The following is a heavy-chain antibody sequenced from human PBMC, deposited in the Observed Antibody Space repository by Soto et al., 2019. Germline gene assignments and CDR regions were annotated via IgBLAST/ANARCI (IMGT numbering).Heavy chain of an antibody. CDR3: TTVGAPYCSGGSCYPPEYYYSYMDV. CDR2: IKSKTDGGTT. V-gene: IGHV3-15*01. J-gene: IGHJ6*03. CDR1: GFTFSNAW. D-gene: IGHD2-15*01. Sequence: GSLRLSCAASGFTFSNAWMSWVRQAPGKGLEWVGRIKSKTDGGTTDYAAPVKGRFTISRDDSKNTLYLQMNSLKTEDTAVYYCTTVGAPYCSGGSCYPPEYYYSYMDVGGKGTRVTDS.